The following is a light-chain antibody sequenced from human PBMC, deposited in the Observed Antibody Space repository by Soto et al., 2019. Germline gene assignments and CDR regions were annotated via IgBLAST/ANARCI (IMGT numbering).Light chain of an antibody. J-gene: IGKJ4*01. CDR1: QSVSVN. CDR3: KQANSFPLT. Sequence: EVVLTQSPAILSLSPGERATLSCRASQSVSVNFAWYQHKPGQAPRPLIYSASDRAPGIPARFSGSGSGTDFTLTISSLEPEDFATYYCKQANSFPLTFGGGTEVDI. CDR2: SAS. V-gene: IGKV3-11*01.